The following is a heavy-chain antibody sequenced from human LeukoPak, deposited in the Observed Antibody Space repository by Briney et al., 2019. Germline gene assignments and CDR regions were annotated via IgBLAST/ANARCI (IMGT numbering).Heavy chain of an antibody. CDR3: AKNPLVSGTIYFDS. CDR2: ISSKSGAT. J-gene: IGHJ4*02. CDR1: GYTFTDYY. Sequence: ASVKVSCKASGYTFTDYYMHWVRQAPGQGLEWMGWISSKSGATHYAQKFQGRVTMTRDTSISTVYMELSRLTSDDTAIYYCAKNPLVSGTIYFDSWGQGTLLTVSS. D-gene: IGHD6-19*01. V-gene: IGHV1-2*02.